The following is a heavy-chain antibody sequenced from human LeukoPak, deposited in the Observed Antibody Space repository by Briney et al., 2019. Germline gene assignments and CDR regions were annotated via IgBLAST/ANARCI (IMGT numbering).Heavy chain of an antibody. Sequence: GVLRLSCTVPGFIFGDYAMSWVRQAPGKGLEWIGFIRSKTYGGTTKYAASVKGRFTISRDDSKSIAYLQMNSLKTGDTAVYYCTRDLLYYYYMDVWGKGTTVTISS. CDR3: TRDLLYYYYMDV. D-gene: IGHD3-10*01. V-gene: IGHV3-49*04. CDR2: IRSKTYGGTT. J-gene: IGHJ6*03. CDR1: GFIFGDYA.